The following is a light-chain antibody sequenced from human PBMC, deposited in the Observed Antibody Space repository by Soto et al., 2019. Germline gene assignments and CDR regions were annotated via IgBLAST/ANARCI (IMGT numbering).Light chain of an antibody. CDR1: SSDINTSRY. CDR3: SSDVSGYSLGV. J-gene: IGLJ3*02. CDR2: EVS. Sequence: SALTQPASVSGSPGQSITISCIGASSDINTSRYVSWYQQHPGKAPKLLIYEVSIRPSGVSSRFSGSKSANTASLTISGLQPEDEADYFCSSDVSGYSLGVFGGGTQLTVL. V-gene: IGLV2-14*01.